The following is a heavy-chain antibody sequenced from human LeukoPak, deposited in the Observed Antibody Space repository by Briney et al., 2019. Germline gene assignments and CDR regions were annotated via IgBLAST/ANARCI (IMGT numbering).Heavy chain of an antibody. CDR3: ARSIGSYGIDPFDY. CDR2: IYYSGST. CDR1: GGSISSNY. D-gene: IGHD5-18*01. J-gene: IGHJ4*02. V-gene: IGHV4-59*01. Sequence: KPSETLSLTCTVSGGSISSNYWSWIRQPPGKGLEWIGYIYYSGSTNYNPSLKSRVTISVDTSKNQFSLKLSSVTAADTAVYYCARSIGSYGIDPFDYWGQGTLVTVSS.